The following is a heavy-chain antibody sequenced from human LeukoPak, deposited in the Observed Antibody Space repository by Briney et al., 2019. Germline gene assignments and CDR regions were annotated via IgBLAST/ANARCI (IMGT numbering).Heavy chain of an antibody. Sequence: SETLSLTCAVYGGSFSGYYWSWIRQSPGKGLEWVGEINHSGSTNYNPSLESRVTMSVDTSQNHFSLELRSVTAADAAVYYCARPHSTFFDQDAAYYFDYWGQGTLVTISS. J-gene: IGHJ4*02. CDR3: ARPHSTFFDQDAAYYFDY. CDR1: GGSFSGYY. V-gene: IGHV4-34*01. D-gene: IGHD3-9*01. CDR2: INHSGST.